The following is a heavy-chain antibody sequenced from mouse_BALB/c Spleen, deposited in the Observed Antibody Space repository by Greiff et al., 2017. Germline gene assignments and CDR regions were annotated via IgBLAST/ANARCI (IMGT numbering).Heavy chain of an antibody. CDR2: IRNKANGYTT. Sequence: EVQRVESGGGLVQPGGSLRLSCATSGFTFTDYYMSWVRQPPGKALEWLGFIRNKANGYTTEYSASVKGRFTISRDNSQSILYLQMNTLRAEDSATYYCARDYYYGSSYFDYWGQGTTLTVSS. V-gene: IGHV7-3*02. J-gene: IGHJ2*01. D-gene: IGHD1-1*01. CDR3: ARDYYYGSSYFDY. CDR1: GFTFTDYY.